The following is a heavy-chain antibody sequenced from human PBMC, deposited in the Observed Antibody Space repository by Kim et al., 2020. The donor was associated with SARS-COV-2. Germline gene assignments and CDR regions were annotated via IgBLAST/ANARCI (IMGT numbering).Heavy chain of an antibody. V-gene: IGHV1-24*01. CDR1: GYTLTELS. J-gene: IGHJ4*02. Sequence: ASVKVSCKVSGYTLTELSMHWVRQAPGKGLEWRGGFDPEDGETIYAQKYQGRVTMTEDTSTDTANMELSSLRSEDTAVYYCATESTYYYDSSGYLFDYWGQGALVTVSS. CDR2: FDPEDGET. CDR3: ATESTYYYDSSGYLFDY. D-gene: IGHD3-22*01.